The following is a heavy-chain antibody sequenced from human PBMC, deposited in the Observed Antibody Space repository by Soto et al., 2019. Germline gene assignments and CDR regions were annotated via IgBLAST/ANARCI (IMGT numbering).Heavy chain of an antibody. V-gene: IGHV4-59*08. D-gene: IGHD5-12*01. J-gene: IGHJ6*03. CDR1: GGSISSYY. Sequence: SETLSLTCTVSGGSISSYYWSWIRQPPGKGLEWIGYIYYSGSTNYNPSLKSRVTISVDTSKNQFPLKLSSVTAADTAVYYCARLGATVGVATFQYYYMDVWGKGTTVTVSS. CDR2: IYYSGST. CDR3: ARLGATVGVATFQYYYMDV.